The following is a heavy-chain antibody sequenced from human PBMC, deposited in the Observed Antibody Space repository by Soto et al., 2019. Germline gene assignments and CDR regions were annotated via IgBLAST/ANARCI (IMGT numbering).Heavy chain of an antibody. CDR2: ISASKGNT. J-gene: IGHJ4*02. CDR1: GYTFSNYG. V-gene: IGHV1-18*03. Sequence: AASVKVSCKASGYTFSNYGFTWLRQAPGQGLEWMGWISASKGNTNYAQKFQGRVTLTRDTSTSTAYMELRSLKSDDMAVYYCASRAGQLPYYFDYWGQGTQVTVSS. CDR3: ASRAGQLPYYFDY. D-gene: IGHD6-6*01.